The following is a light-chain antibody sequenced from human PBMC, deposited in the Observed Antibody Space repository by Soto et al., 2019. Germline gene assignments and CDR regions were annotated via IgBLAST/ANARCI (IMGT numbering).Light chain of an antibody. CDR2: GAS. CDR1: QSVSSN. CDR3: QQSSNWPRT. Sequence: EIVMTQSPATLSVSPGDRATLSCRASQSVSSNLAWYQQIPGQAPRLLIYGASTRATGIPARFSGSGSGTEFTLTISSLQSEDFAVHYCQQSSNWPRTFGQGTKVEIK. V-gene: IGKV3-15*01. J-gene: IGKJ1*01.